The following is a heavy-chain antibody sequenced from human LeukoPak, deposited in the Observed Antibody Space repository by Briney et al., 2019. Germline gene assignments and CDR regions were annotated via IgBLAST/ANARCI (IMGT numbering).Heavy chain of an antibody. CDR2: INPNSGGT. Sequence: ASVKVSCKASGYTFTGYYMHWVRQAPGQGLEWMGWINPNSGGTNYAQKFQGRVTMTRDTSISTAYMELSRLRSDDTAVYYCARGTAAGTAHRDYWGQGTLVTVSS. J-gene: IGHJ4*02. CDR3: ARGTAAGTAHRDY. CDR1: GYTFTGYY. D-gene: IGHD6-13*01. V-gene: IGHV1-2*02.